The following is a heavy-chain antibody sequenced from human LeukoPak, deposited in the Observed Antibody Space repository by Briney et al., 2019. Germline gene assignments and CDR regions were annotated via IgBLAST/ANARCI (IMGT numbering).Heavy chain of an antibody. Sequence: SETLSLTCTVSGGSISSYYWSWIRQPPGKGLEWIGYIYYSGSTNYNPSLKSRVTISVDTSKNQFSLKLSSVTAADTAVYYCARDFGDDYVWGSYRWINWFDPWGQGTLVTVSS. D-gene: IGHD3-16*02. CDR3: ARDFGDDYVWGSYRWINWFDP. CDR1: GGSISSYY. J-gene: IGHJ5*02. V-gene: IGHV4-59*12. CDR2: IYYSGST.